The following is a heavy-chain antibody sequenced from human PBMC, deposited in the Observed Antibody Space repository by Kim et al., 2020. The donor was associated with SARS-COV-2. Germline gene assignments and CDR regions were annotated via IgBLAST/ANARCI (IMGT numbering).Heavy chain of an antibody. CDR2: ITSSGRTI. CDR3: ARLSYGCADDCYVGRFDP. D-gene: IGHD2-21*02. V-gene: IGHV3-48*03. J-gene: IGHJ5*02. Sequence: GGSLILSCAASGFMFSNHEMVWVRLAPGKGLEWVSYITSSGRTIYYADSLKGRFTISRDNARNSLHLQMNSLRADDTGIYYCARLSYGCADDCYVGRFDPWAQEPLLTV. CDR1: GFMFSNHE.